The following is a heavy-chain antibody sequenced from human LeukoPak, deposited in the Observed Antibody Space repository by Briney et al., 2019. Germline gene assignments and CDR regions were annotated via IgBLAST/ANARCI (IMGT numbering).Heavy chain of an antibody. CDR2: ISGSGDST. D-gene: IGHD6-13*01. J-gene: IGHJ4*02. CDR3: AKDRISTPSEAFDF. V-gene: IGHV3-23*01. CDR1: GFTLSSYA. Sequence: GGSLTLLRSASGFTLSSYAMSWVRQAPGKGLDWVSAISGSGDSTFYSDSVKGRFTIARDNSKNTLYPQMYSLGAEDTAIYFCAKDRISTPSEAFDFWGQGTLVAVSS.